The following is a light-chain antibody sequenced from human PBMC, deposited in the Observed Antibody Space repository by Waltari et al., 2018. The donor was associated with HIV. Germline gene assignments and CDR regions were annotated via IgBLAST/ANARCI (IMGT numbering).Light chain of an antibody. V-gene: IGKV1-16*02. CDR1: QDIRNF. Sequence: DIQMTQSPSSLSASVGGRVTITCRAIQDIRNFLAWFQQKPGKAPQSLIYAASSLQSGVPSNFSGSGSGTDFTLTISSLQPEDFATYYCQQYNSYPFTFGPGTKVDIK. J-gene: IGKJ3*01. CDR3: QQYNSYPFT. CDR2: AAS.